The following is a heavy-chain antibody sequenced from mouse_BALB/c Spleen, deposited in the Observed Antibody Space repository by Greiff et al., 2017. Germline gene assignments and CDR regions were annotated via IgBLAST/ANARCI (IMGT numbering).Heavy chain of an antibody. CDR1: GYTFTEYT. CDR3: ARHFYYYGSSYEYYFDY. Sequence: EVQLQQSGPELVKPGASVKISCKTSGYTFTEYTMHWVKQSHGKSLEWIGGINPNNGGTSYNQKFKGKATLTVDKSSSTAYMELRSLTSEDSAVYYCARHFYYYGSSYEYYFDYWGQGTTLTVSS. D-gene: IGHD1-1*01. J-gene: IGHJ2*01. V-gene: IGHV1-18*01. CDR2: INPNNGGT.